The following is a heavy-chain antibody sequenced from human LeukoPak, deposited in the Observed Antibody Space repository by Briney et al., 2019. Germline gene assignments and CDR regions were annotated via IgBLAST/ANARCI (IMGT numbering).Heavy chain of an antibody. J-gene: IGHJ4*02. Sequence: GVSLRLSCAASGFTFSSYAMSWVRQAPGKGLEWVSAISGSGGSTYYADSVKGRFTISRDNSKNTLYLQMNSLRAEDTALYYCAIREMYSSGWCLGYWGQGTLVTVSS. CDR2: ISGSGGST. CDR1: GFTFSSYA. V-gene: IGHV3-23*01. D-gene: IGHD6-19*01. CDR3: AIREMYSSGWCLGY.